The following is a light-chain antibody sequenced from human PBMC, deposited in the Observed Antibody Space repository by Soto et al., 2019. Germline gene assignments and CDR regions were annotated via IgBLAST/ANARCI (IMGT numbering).Light chain of an antibody. Sequence: EIVLTQSPGTLSLSPGKRATLSCRASQSVSSSYLAWYQQKLGQTPRLLIHGVSSRATGIPDRFSGSGSGTDFTLTISRQEPEDFAVYYCHQYGKSPWTFGQGTKVEIK. V-gene: IGKV3-20*01. CDR3: HQYGKSPWT. CDR2: GVS. CDR1: QSVSSSY. J-gene: IGKJ1*01.